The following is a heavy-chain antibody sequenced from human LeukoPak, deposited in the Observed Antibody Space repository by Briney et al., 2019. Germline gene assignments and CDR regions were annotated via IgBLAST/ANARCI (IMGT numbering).Heavy chain of an antibody. CDR3: ARGRLDY. V-gene: IGHV4-34*01. CDR2: INHSGST. Sequence: SETLSLTCAVYGGSFSGYYWSWIRQPPGKGLEWIGEINHSGSTNYNPSLKSRVTISVDTSKNQFSLKLSSVTAADTAVYYCARGRLDYWGQGTLVTVSS. J-gene: IGHJ4*02. CDR1: GGSFSGYY.